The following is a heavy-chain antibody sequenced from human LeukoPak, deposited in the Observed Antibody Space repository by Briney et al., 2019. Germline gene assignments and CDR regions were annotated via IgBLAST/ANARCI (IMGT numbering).Heavy chain of an antibody. CDR1: GFTFSSYW. V-gene: IGHV3-21*01. D-gene: IGHD6-19*01. Sequence: PGGSLRLSCAASGFTFSSYWMHWVRQAPGKGLEWVSSISSSSSYIYYADSVKGRFTISRDNAKNSLYLQMNSLRAEDTAVYYCARVGVRYSSGGTFDYWGQGTLVTVSS. J-gene: IGHJ4*02. CDR2: ISSSSSYI. CDR3: ARVGVRYSSGGTFDY.